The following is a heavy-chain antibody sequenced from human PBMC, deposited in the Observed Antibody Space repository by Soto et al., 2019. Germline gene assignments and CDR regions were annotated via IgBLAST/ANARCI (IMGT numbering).Heavy chain of an antibody. D-gene: IGHD3-22*01. CDR1: GYSFTSYW. CDR2: IDPSDSYT. Sequence: GESLKISCKGSGYSFTSYWISWVRQMPGKGLEWMGRIDPSDSYTNYSPSFQGHVTISADKSISTAYLQWSSLKASDTAMYYCASHYYDSSGYYSFLDYWGQGTLVTVSS. V-gene: IGHV5-10-1*01. J-gene: IGHJ4*02. CDR3: ASHYYDSSGYYSFLDY.